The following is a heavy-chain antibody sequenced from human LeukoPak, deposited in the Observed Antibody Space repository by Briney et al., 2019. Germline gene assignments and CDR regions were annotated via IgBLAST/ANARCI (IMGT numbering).Heavy chain of an antibody. Sequence: GSSVKVSCKASGGTFSSYAISWVRQAPGQGLEWMGGIIPIFGTANYAQKFQGGVTITADESTSTTYMELSSLRSEDTAVYYCAACSIALSLYFDYWGQGTLVTVSS. J-gene: IGHJ4*02. CDR1: GGTFSSYA. CDR2: IIPIFGTA. D-gene: IGHD2-21*01. V-gene: IGHV1-69*01. CDR3: AACSIALSLYFDY.